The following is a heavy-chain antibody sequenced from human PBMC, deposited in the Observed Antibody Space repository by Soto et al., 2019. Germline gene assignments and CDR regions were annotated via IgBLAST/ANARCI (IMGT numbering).Heavy chain of an antibody. V-gene: IGHV3-30-3*01. CDR3: ARAYGTMVRGVVGGF. J-gene: IGHJ4*02. CDR2: ISYDGSNK. D-gene: IGHD3-10*01. CDR1: GFTFSSFA. Sequence: QVQLVESGGGVVQPGRSLRLSCAASGFTFSSFAMHWVRQAPGKGLEWVAVISYDGSNKYYADSVKGRFTISRDNSKNTLYLQMNSLRAEDTAVYYCARAYGTMVRGVVGGFWGQGTLVTVSS.